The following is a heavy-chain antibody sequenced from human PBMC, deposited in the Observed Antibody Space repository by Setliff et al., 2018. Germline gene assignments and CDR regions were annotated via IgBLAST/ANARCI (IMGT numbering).Heavy chain of an antibody. D-gene: IGHD2-2*01. CDR1: GYSFTSHY. CDR3: RRLVRYCIRATCQRASGGDF. Sequence: ASVKVSCKTSGYSFTSHYMHWVRLAPGQGLEWMGIVNPGGLTSSSTQKFEGRVTLTTDTSTSTAFMEMRNLSSDDTAVYYCRRLVRYCIRATCQRASGGDFWGQGTLVTVSS. CDR2: VNPGGLTS. V-gene: IGHV1-46*01. J-gene: IGHJ4*02.